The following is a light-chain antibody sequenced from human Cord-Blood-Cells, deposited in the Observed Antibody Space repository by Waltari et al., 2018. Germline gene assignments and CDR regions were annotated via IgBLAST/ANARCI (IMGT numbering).Light chain of an antibody. V-gene: IGLV2-14*01. CDR1: SSDVGGYNY. CDR2: DVS. J-gene: IGLJ2*01. CDR3: SSYTSSSTLV. Sequence: QSALTQPASVSGSPGQSITISCTGTSSDVGGYNYVSWYQQHPGKAPKLMIYDVSNRPSGVSNRFSGSKSGNTDSLTLSGLQAEDEADYYCSSYTSSSTLVFGGGTKLTVL.